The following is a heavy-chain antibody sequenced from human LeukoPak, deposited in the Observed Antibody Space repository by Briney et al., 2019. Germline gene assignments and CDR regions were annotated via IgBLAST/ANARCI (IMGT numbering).Heavy chain of an antibody. CDR1: GFTFSSYA. D-gene: IGHD1-1*01. V-gene: IGHV3-30-3*01. J-gene: IGHJ3*02. CDR2: ISYDGSNK. CDR3: ARPVGPLYNWNDSMDAFDI. Sequence: GGSLRLSCAASGFTFSSYAMHWVRQAPGKGLEWVAVISYDGSNKYYADSVKGRFTISRDNSKNTLYLQMNSLRAEDTAVYYCARPVGPLYNWNDSMDAFDIWGQGTMVTVSS.